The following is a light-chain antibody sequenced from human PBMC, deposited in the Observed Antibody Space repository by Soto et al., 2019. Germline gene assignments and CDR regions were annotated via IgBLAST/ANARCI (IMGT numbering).Light chain of an antibody. CDR1: QSISSY. Sequence: DLQMTQSPSSLSASVGDRVTITCRASQSISSYLNWYQQKPGKAPKFLIYAASSLQSGVPSRFSGSGSGTDFTLTNSSLQPEDFATYYCQQSYRTPRTFGQGTKVEIK. CDR3: QQSYRTPRT. V-gene: IGKV1-39*01. J-gene: IGKJ1*01. CDR2: AAS.